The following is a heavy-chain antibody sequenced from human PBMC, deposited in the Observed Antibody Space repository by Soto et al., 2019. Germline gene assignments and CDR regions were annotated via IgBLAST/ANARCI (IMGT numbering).Heavy chain of an antibody. CDR3: AREFYYDSSGIGFDS. D-gene: IGHD3-22*01. V-gene: IGHV4-59*01. CDR2: FYSSGSP. Sequence: SETLSLTCTVSGGSLSGYYLSWIRQPPGKGLEWIGDFYSSGSPHHNPSLKNRVSISEDRSKNEFSLKLSSVTAADTAIYYCAREFYYDSSGIGFDSWGQGTLVTVS. J-gene: IGHJ4*02. CDR1: GGSLSGYY.